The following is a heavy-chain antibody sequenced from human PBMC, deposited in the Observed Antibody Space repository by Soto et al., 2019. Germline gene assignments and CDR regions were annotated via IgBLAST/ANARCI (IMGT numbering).Heavy chain of an antibody. CDR2: ISGSGANT. Sequence: GGSLRLSCAASGFIFSSYAMGWVRQAPGKGLECVSVISGSGANTYYADAVKGRFTISRDNSKNTLYLQMNSLRAEDTAIFYCAKEMKVGTKYYYYGMDVWGQGTTVTVS. J-gene: IGHJ6*02. D-gene: IGHD1-1*01. CDR3: AKEMKVGTKYYYYGMDV. V-gene: IGHV3-23*01. CDR1: GFIFSSYA.